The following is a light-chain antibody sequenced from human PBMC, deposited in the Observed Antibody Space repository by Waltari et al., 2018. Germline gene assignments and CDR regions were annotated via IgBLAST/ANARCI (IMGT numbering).Light chain of an antibody. V-gene: IGKV1-9*01. Sequence: DIQLTQSPSFLSASVGDRVTITCRASQGIRSFLDWYQQKPGKAPKLVIYGAYTLQSGVPSRFSGSGSGTEFTLTISSLQPEDFATYYCQQVNSFPLTFGGGTKVEIK. CDR3: QQVNSFPLT. CDR1: QGIRSF. J-gene: IGKJ4*01. CDR2: GAY.